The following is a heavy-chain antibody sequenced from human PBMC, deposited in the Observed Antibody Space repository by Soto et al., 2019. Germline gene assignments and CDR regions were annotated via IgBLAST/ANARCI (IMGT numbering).Heavy chain of an antibody. CDR3: AKDPGYCISAGCYATGYFHH. D-gene: IGHD2-2*01. CDR1: GFTVSSNF. Sequence: EVPLVESGGGLVQPGGSLRLSCAASGFTVSSNFMNWVRRAPGKGLEWVAVFYSDGSTYYGDSVKGRFTISRDNSKNTVYLQMNSLRAEDTALYYCAKDPGYCISAGCYATGYFHHWGQGTLVTVSS. V-gene: IGHV3-53*01. CDR2: FYSDGST. J-gene: IGHJ1*01.